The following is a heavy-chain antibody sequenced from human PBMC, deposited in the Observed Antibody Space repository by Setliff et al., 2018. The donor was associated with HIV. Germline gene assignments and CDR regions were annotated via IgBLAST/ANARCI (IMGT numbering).Heavy chain of an antibody. Sequence: SETLSLTCTVSGGSISSGSYNWSWIRQPAGEGLEWIGRIYTSGSTNYNPSFNSRLTMSLDPSKNQFSLKLSSVTASHTAVYYCARNPCSGGSFHDAFDIWCQGTMVTVS. V-gene: IGHV4-61*02. CDR1: GGSISSGSYN. CDR2: IYTSGST. J-gene: IGHJ3*02. CDR3: ARNPCSGGSFHDAFDI. D-gene: IGHD2-15*01.